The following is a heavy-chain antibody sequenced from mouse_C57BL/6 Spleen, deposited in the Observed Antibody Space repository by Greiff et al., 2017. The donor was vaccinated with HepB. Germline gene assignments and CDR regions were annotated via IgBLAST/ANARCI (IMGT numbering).Heavy chain of an antibody. CDR3: SCAILLITTASMYY. CDR2: IRLKSDNYAT. D-gene: IGHD1-1*01. Sequence: EVKVEESGGGLVQPGGSMKLSCVASGFTFSNYWMNWVRQSPEKGLEWVAQIRLKSDNYATHNAESVKGKFTISRDDSKSNIYLQMNNLRAEDIDIYYYSCAILLITTASMYYCGQGTSLTVSS. J-gene: IGHJ4*01. V-gene: IGHV6-3*01. CDR1: GFTFSNYW.